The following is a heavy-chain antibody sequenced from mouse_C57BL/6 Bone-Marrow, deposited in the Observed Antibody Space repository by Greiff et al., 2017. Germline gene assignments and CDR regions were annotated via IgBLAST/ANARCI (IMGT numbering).Heavy chain of an antibody. V-gene: IGHV5-12*01. CDR1: GFTFSDYY. J-gene: IGHJ4*01. Sequence: EVQLQESGGGLVQPGGSLKLSCAASGFTFSDYYMYWVRQTPEKRLEWVAYISNGGGSTYYPDTVKGRFTISRDNAKNTLYLQMSRLKSEDTAMYYCATLPDTTRYAMDYWGQGTSVTVSS. CDR3: ATLPDTTRYAMDY. D-gene: IGHD1-1*01. CDR2: ISNGGGST.